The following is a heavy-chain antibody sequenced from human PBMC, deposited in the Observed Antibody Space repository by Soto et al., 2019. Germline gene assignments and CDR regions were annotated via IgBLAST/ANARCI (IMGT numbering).Heavy chain of an antibody. CDR1: GGSISSGDYY. V-gene: IGHV4-30-2*01. CDR2: IYHSGST. D-gene: IGHD4-4*01. J-gene: IGHJ4*02. CDR3: ASGLTTVTTLDY. Sequence: PSETLSLTCTVSGGSISSGDYYWSWIRQPPGKGLEWIGYIYHSGSTYYNPSLKSRVTISVDRSKNQFSLKLSSVTAADTAVYYCASGLTTVTTLDYRGQETLVTVSS.